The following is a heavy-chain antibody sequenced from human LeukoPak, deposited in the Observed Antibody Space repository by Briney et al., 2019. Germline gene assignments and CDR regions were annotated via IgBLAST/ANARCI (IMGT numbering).Heavy chain of an antibody. CDR3: ATLTYDILTGYYKGYFDY. CDR1: GGTFSSYA. Sequence: ASVKVSCKASGGTFSSYAISWVRQAPGQGLEWMGGIIPIFGTANYAQKFQGRVTITADKSTSTAYMELSSLRSEDTAVCYCATLTYDILTGYYKGYFDYWGQGTLVTVSS. J-gene: IGHJ4*02. D-gene: IGHD3-9*01. CDR2: IIPIFGTA. V-gene: IGHV1-69*06.